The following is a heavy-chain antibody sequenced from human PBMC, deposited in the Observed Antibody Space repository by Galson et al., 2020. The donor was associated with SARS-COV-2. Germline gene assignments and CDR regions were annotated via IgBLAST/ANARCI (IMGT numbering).Heavy chain of an antibody. CDR1: AGSLSSGRYY. CDR3: ARDLVVPAAVNYYYYYGMDV. V-gene: IGHV4-31*03. J-gene: IGHJ6*02. D-gene: IGHD2-2*01. Sequence: SETLSLTCTVSAGSLSSGRYYWRWIRQHPGKGLEWIGYIYYRGSPYYNPSLKSRVTILVDTSKNQFSLKLSSVTAADTAVYYCARDLVVPAAVNYYYYYGMDVWGQGTTVTVSS. CDR2: IYYRGSP.